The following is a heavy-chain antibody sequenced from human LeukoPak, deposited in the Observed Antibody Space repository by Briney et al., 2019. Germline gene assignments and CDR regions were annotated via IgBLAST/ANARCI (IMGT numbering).Heavy chain of an antibody. CDR2: IYTSGST. CDR1: GDSISSGSYY. Sequence: SETLSLTCSVSGDSISSGSYYWSWIRQPAGKGLEWIGRIYTSGSTNYNPSLKSRVTMSVDTSKNQFSLKLSSVTAADTAVYYCARGQYYYGSGSYYFDYWGQGTLVTVSS. V-gene: IGHV4-61*02. CDR3: ARGQYYYGSGSYYFDY. D-gene: IGHD3-10*01. J-gene: IGHJ4*02.